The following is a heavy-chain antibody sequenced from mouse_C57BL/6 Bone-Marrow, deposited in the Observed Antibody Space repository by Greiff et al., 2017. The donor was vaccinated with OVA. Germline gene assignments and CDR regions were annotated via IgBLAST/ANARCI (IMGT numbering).Heavy chain of an antibody. CDR1: GYSITRDY. CDR3: ARLRNLTGDYFDY. Sequence: EVQLQESGPGLAKPSQTLSLTCSVTGYSITRDYWNWIRKFPGNKLEYMGYISYSGSTYYNPSLKSRISITRDTSKNQYYLQLNSVTTEDTATYYCARLRNLTGDYFDYWGQGTTLTVSS. V-gene: IGHV3-8*01. CDR2: ISYSGST. J-gene: IGHJ2*01. D-gene: IGHD1-1*02.